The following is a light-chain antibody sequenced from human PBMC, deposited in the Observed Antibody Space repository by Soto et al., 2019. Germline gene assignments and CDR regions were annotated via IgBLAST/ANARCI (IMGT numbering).Light chain of an antibody. Sequence: EIVMTQSPATLSVSPGETATLSCRASQSVSYNLAWYQQKPGQGPRLLIYGAFTRSTGIPARFSGSGSGTEFTLTISSLQSDDFALYYCQQYKNWPPLTFGGGTKVEIK. J-gene: IGKJ4*01. CDR1: QSVSYN. CDR2: GAF. CDR3: QQYKNWPPLT. V-gene: IGKV3-15*01.